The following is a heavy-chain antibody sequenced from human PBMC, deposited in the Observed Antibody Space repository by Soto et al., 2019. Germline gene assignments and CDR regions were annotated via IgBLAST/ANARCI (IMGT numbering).Heavy chain of an antibody. V-gene: IGHV3-15*01. J-gene: IGHJ4*02. CDR1: GFTFSNAW. CDR2: IRSKSAGATT. Sequence: EAQLVESGGGLVTPGESLRLSCVASGFTFSNAWLCWVRHVPGKGLEWIGRIRSKSAGATTAYAAPVTGRFTVSSEDLKNTLYRHVTSLKADETGIYYCSAEHTLFMTRWGQGTLVTVSS. CDR3: SAEHTLFMTR.